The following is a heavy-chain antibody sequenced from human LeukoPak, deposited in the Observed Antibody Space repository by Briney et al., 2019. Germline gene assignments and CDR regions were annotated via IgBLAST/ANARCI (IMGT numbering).Heavy chain of an antibody. Sequence: GGSLRLSCAASGFTFNDYAMHWVRQAPGKGLEWVSGISWNSDTTGYADSVKGRFTISRDNAKNSLYLQMNSLRAEDTALYYCAKGKWYSGTYHFDYWGQGTLVTVSS. J-gene: IGHJ4*02. CDR2: ISWNSDTT. V-gene: IGHV3-9*01. CDR3: AKGKWYSGTYHFDY. CDR1: GFTFNDYA. D-gene: IGHD1-26*01.